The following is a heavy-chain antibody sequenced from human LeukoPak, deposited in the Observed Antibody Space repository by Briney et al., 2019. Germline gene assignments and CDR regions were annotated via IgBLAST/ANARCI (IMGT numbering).Heavy chain of an antibody. Sequence: ASVKLSCKASGYTFTSYYISWVRQPPAQGLEWMGWISPYNGNTNYAQKLQSRVTITRDTSTSTAYMELRRLRSDDTAVYYCARASPYSGSSYWFVPWGQGTLVTVS. V-gene: IGHV1-18*01. CDR2: ISPYNGNT. J-gene: IGHJ5*02. CDR1: GYTFTSYY. D-gene: IGHD1-26*01. CDR3: ARASPYSGSSYWFVP.